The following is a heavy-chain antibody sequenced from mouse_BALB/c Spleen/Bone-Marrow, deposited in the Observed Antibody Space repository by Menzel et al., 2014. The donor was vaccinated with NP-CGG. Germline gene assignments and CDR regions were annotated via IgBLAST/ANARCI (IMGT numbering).Heavy chain of an antibody. CDR2: IDPANGNT. D-gene: IGHD1-1*01. CDR1: GFNIKDTY. CDR3: ARRSKRYGRNYSYAMDY. V-gene: IGHV14-3*02. J-gene: IGHJ4*01. Sequence: VQLQQSGAELVKPGASVKLSCTASGFNIKDTYVHWVKQRPEQGLEWIGRIDPANGNTKYDPKFQGKANITADTSSNTAYVQLSSLTSEDTAVYDCARRSKRYGRNYSYAMDYWGQGTSVTVSS.